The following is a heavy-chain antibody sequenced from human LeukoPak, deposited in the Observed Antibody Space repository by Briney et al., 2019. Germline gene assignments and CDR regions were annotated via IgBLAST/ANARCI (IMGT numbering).Heavy chain of an antibody. J-gene: IGHJ5*02. V-gene: IGHV4-31*03. CDR3: ARAGSSSGHNWFDP. Sequence: SETLSLTCTVSGCSIGTGDYYWSWIRPLQGKGLEWIAYIYYGGSTYYNPSLKSRLTISIDGSKNQFSLNLTSVTAAETAVYYCARAGSSSGHNWFDPWGQGTLVTVSS. CDR2: IYYGGST. CDR1: GCSIGTGDYY. D-gene: IGHD3-22*01.